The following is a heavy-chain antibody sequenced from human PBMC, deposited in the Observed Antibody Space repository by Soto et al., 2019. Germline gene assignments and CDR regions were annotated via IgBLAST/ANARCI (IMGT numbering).Heavy chain of an antibody. J-gene: IGHJ5*02. CDR1: GGTFSSYA. CDR2: ISAYNGNT. V-gene: IGHV1-18*01. CDR3: ARTADIVATIWWNDPPSGWFDP. D-gene: IGHD5-12*01. Sequence: GASVKVSCKDSGGTFSSYAISWARHAPGQGYEWMGWISAYNGNTNYAQKLQGRVTMTTDTSTSTAYMELRSLRSDDTAVYYCARTADIVATIWWNDPPSGWFDPWGQGTLVTVSS.